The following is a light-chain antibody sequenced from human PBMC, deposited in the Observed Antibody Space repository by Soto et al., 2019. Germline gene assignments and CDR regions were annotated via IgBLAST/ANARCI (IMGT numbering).Light chain of an antibody. V-gene: IGLV4-69*01. CDR3: QTWGTGIQV. CDR2: VNSDGSH. CDR1: SGHSNYA. J-gene: IGLJ3*02. Sequence: QLVLTQSPSASASLGASVKLTCTLSSGHSNYAIAWHQQQPAKVPRYLMKVNSDGSHSKGDGIPDRFSGSSAGAERYLTISSLQYEDEADYYCQTWGTGIQVFGGGTKLTVL.